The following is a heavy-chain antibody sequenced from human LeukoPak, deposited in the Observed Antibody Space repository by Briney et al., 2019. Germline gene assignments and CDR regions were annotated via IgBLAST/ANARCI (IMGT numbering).Heavy chain of an antibody. D-gene: IGHD2-15*01. J-gene: IGHJ4*02. CDR2: ISSDSAYI. Sequence: GGALRLSCAASGFTFSACSMNWVRQAPGKGLEWVSGISSDSAYIYYADSVKGRFTVSRDNAKNSLSLHMSSLRAEDTAVYYCARDGSGWCRDYWGQGTLVTVSS. CDR3: ARDGSGWCRDY. V-gene: IGHV3-21*01. CDR1: GFTFSACS.